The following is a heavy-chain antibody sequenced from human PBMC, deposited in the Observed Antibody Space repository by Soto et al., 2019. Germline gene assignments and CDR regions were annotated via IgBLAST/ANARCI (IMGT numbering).Heavy chain of an antibody. Sequence: GSLRLSCAASGFTFSSYAMSWVRQAPGKGLEWVSAISGSGGSTYYADSVKGRFTISRDNSKNTLYLQMNSLRAEDTAVYYCALTTRYSGYDLGGGYWGQGTLVTVSS. J-gene: IGHJ4*02. CDR3: ALTTRYSGYDLGGGY. V-gene: IGHV3-23*01. D-gene: IGHD5-12*01. CDR1: GFTFSSYA. CDR2: ISGSGGST.